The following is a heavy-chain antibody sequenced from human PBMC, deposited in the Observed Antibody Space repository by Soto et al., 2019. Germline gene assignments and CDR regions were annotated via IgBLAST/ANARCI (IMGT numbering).Heavy chain of an antibody. CDR2: ISAYNGNT. J-gene: IGHJ3*02. Sequence: QVQLVQSGAEVKKPGASVKVSCKASGYTFTSYGISWVRQAPGQGLEWMGWISAYNGNTNYAQKLQGRVTMTTDTSTSTGYMELRSLRSDDTAVYYCARGPPIYCSGGSCYSAAFDIWGQGTMVTVSS. V-gene: IGHV1-18*01. CDR1: GYTFTSYG. CDR3: ARGPPIYCSGGSCYSAAFDI. D-gene: IGHD2-15*01.